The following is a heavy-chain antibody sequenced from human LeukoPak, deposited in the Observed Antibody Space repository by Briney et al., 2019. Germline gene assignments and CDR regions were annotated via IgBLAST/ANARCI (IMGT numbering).Heavy chain of an antibody. CDR3: ARAEMATTPIDY. Sequence: SETLSLTCAVYGGSFSNYYWSWIRQPPGKGLGWIGEINHSGSTHYNPSLKSRVTISVDTSKNQFSLKLSSVTAADTAVYYCARAEMATTPIDYWGQGTLVTVSP. V-gene: IGHV4-34*01. CDR2: INHSGST. J-gene: IGHJ4*02. D-gene: IGHD5-24*01. CDR1: GGSFSNYY.